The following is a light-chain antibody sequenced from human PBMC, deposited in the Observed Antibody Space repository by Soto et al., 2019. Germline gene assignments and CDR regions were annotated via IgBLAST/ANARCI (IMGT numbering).Light chain of an antibody. CDR2: DNT. CDR3: QSFDSSFIGLV. CDR1: NSNIGADYG. V-gene: IGLV1-40*01. J-gene: IGLJ2*01. Sequence: QSVLTQPPSVTGAPGQRVTISCTGSNSNIGADYGVHWYQQFPETAPKLLIYDNTNRPSGVPDRFSGSTSGTSASLAITGLQAEDEADYYCQSFDSSFIGLVFGGGTKLTVL.